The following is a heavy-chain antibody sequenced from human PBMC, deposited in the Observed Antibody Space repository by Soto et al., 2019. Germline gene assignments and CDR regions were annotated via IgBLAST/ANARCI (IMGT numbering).Heavy chain of an antibody. Sequence: PGDSLKIYFKGSGYSFNSYWIGWVPQIPGKGLESMGIIYPGNSDTRFSPSFQGQVTISADKSIITAYLQWSSLKASDTAMYYCARQNPGYCSGGSCVDYWGQGTLVTVSS. CDR1: GYSFNSYW. D-gene: IGHD2-15*01. CDR3: ARQNPGYCSGGSCVDY. V-gene: IGHV5-51*01. CDR2: IYPGNSDT. J-gene: IGHJ4*02.